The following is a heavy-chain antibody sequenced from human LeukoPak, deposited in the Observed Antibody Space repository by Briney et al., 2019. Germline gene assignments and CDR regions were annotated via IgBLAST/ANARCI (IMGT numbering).Heavy chain of an antibody. V-gene: IGHV3-53*01. J-gene: IGHJ6*03. CDR3: ARTLAYYDILTTYYYYYMDV. CDR2: IYSGGST. CDR1: GFTFSSYW. D-gene: IGHD3-9*01. Sequence: PGGSLRLSCAASGFTFSSYWMSWVRQAPGKGLEWVSVIYSGGSTYYADSVKGRFTISRDNSKNTLYLQMNSLRAEDTAVYYCARTLAYYDILTTYYYYYMDVWGKGTTVTVSS.